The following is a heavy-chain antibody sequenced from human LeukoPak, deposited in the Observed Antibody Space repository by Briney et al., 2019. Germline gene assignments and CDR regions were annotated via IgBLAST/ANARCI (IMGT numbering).Heavy chain of an antibody. CDR3: TRGYYEPFDS. V-gene: IGHV4-59*11. J-gene: IGHJ4*02. CDR1: GASISTLH. Sequence: PSETLSLTCSVSGASISTLHWNWIRQPPGKGLEWIGSIYYPGTTNYNPSLKSRVTMSIDTSKNQFSLKLSSVTAADTAVYFCTRGYYEPFDSWGQGTLVTVSS. D-gene: IGHD3-16*01. CDR2: IYYPGTT.